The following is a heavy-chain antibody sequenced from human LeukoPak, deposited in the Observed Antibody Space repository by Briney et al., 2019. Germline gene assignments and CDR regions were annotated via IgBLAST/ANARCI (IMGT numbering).Heavy chain of an antibody. V-gene: IGHV1-46*01. J-gene: IGHJ4*02. CDR3: ARGTGYYDSSGYYLFDY. CDR2: INPSGGST. D-gene: IGHD3-22*01. Sequence: ASVKVSCKASGYTFTSYYMHWVRQAPGQGLEWMGIINPSGGSTSYAQKFQGRVTMTRDTSTSTVCMELSSLRSEDTAVYYCARGTGYYDSSGYYLFDYWGQGTLVTVSS. CDR1: GYTFTSYY.